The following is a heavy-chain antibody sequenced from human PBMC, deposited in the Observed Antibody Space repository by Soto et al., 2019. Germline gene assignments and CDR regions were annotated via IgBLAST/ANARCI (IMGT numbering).Heavy chain of an antibody. CDR2: MNPNRRNR. V-gene: IGHV1-8*01. CDR3: ARVTRGASSDFCSAYYTRSFGY. D-gene: IGHD3-3*01. J-gene: IGHJ4*02. Sequence: AGVNVSCKACRYTFTIYDINGLRQATGQGRDGVGWMNPNRRNRRYAQKFQGRGTMTRNTAISTAYMELSSLTSEDTAVYYCARVTRGASSDFCSAYYTRSFGYWGQGTLVTVSS. CDR1: RYTFTIYD.